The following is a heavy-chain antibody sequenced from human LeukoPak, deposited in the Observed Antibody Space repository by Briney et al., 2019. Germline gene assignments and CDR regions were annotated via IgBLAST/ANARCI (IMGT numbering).Heavy chain of an antibody. D-gene: IGHD3-10*01. CDR2: IYYSGST. V-gene: IGHV4-59*13. J-gene: IGHJ4*02. CDR1: GGSISSYY. CDR3: ARGGGSFDY. Sequence: SETLSLTCTVSGGSISSYYWSWIGQPPRKGLEWIGYIYYSGSTSYNPSLKGRVTISVDTSKNQFSLKLNSVTTADTAVYSCARGGGSFDYWGQGTLVTVSS.